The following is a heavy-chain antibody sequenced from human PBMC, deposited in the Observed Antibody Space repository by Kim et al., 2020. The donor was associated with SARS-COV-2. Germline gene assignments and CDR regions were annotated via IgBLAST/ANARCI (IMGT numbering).Heavy chain of an antibody. D-gene: IGHD4-17*01. CDR3: ARDCKKGLDFGGTGDDYGDYASLCYGMDV. V-gene: IGHV3-53*04. CDR2: IYSGGST. CDR1: GFTVSSNY. Sequence: GGSLRLSCAASGFTVSSNYMSWVRQAPGKGLEWVSVIYSGGSTYYADSVKGRFTISRHNSKNTLYLQMNSLRAEDTAVYYCARDCKKGLDFGGTGDDYGDYASLCYGMDVWGQGTTVTVSS. J-gene: IGHJ6*02.